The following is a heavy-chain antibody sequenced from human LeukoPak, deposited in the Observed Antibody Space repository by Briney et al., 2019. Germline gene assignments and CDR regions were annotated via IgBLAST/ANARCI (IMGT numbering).Heavy chain of an antibody. J-gene: IGHJ6*03. CDR2: MNPNSGNT. CDR3: ARGRGVVGATSPTSYYYYYMDV. Sequence: GATVKVSCKASGYTFTGYYMHWVRQAPGQGLEWMGWMNPNSGNTGYAQKFQGRVTMTRNTSISTAYMELSSLRSEDTAVYYCARGRGVVGATSPTSYYYYYMDVWGKGTTVTVSS. V-gene: IGHV1-8*02. D-gene: IGHD1-26*01. CDR1: GYTFTGYY.